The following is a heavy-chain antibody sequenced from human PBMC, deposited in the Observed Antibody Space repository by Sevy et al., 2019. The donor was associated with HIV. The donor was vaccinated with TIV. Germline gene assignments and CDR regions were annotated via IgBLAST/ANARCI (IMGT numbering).Heavy chain of an antibody. Sequence: GGSLRLSCAASGFTSSSYEMNCVRQAPGKGLEWVSYISTSGTTISYSDSVTGRYSISRDNARNSLYLQMNSLRAEDTAFYYCAGVLPASATTLAHFDYWGQGTLVTVSS. D-gene: IGHD4-17*01. CDR2: ISTSGTTI. J-gene: IGHJ4*02. V-gene: IGHV3-48*03. CDR1: GFTSSSYE. CDR3: AGVLPASATTLAHFDY.